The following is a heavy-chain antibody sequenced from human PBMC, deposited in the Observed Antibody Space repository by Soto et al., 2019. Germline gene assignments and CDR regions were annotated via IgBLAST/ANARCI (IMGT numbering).Heavy chain of an antibody. CDR2: IIGSGGST. CDR3: AKDLRGGYDSELDY. V-gene: IGHV3-23*01. J-gene: IGHJ4*02. Sequence: EVQLLEYGGGLVQPGGSLRLCCAASGFTFSSYAMSWVRQAPGKGLEWVSAIIGSGGSTYYADSVKGRFTISRDNSKNTLYLQMNSLRAEDTAVSYCAKDLRGGYDSELDYWGQGTLVTVSS. CDR1: GFTFSSYA. D-gene: IGHD5-12*01.